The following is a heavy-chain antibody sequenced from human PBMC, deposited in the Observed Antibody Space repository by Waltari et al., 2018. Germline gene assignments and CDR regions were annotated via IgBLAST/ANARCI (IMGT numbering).Heavy chain of an antibody. J-gene: IGHJ4*02. V-gene: IGHV4-38-2*01. CDR1: GYSISSGYY. CDR3: ARGSGSGVFDY. Sequence: QVQLQESGPGLVKPSETLSLTCAVSGYSISSGYYWGWIRQPPGKGLEWIGSIYHSGSTYYNPSLTSRVTISVDTSKNQFSLKLSSVTAADTAVYYCARGSGSGVFDYWGQGTLVTVSS. D-gene: IGHD3-10*01. CDR2: IYHSGST.